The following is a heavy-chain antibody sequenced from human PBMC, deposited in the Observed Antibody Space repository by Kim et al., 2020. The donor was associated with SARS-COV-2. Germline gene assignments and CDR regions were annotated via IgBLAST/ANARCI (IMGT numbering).Heavy chain of an antibody. V-gene: IGHV5-51*01. J-gene: IGHJ6*02. Sequence: PSCQGQVTISADKSISTAYLQWSSLKASDTAMYYCARRGIGLYYYGMDVWGQGTTVTVSS. D-gene: IGHD3-16*01. CDR3: ARRGIGLYYYGMDV.